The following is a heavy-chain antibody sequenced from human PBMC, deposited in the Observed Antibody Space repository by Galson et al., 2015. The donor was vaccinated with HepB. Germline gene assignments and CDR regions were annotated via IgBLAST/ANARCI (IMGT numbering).Heavy chain of an antibody. CDR2: ISGSGAST. V-gene: IGHV3-23*01. CDR3: AKCLVSWCYAFDI. Sequence: SLRLSCAASGFTFSSYAMSWVRQAPGKGLEWVSSISGSGASTYYADSVKGRFTISRDTSENTLYLQVNSLRAEDTAVYYCAKCLVSWCYAFDIWGQGTMVTVSS. CDR1: GFTFSSYA. D-gene: IGHD2-8*02. J-gene: IGHJ3*02.